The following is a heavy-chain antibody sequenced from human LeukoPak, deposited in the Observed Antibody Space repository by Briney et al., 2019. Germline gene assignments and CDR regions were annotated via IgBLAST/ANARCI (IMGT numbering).Heavy chain of an antibody. D-gene: IGHD3-10*01. J-gene: IGHJ4*02. V-gene: IGHV1-2*02. CDR3: ATAQGRGTMVRGVIDY. Sequence: ASVKVSCKASGYTFTGYYMHWVRQAPGQGLEWMGWINPNSGGTNYAQKFQGRVTMTRDTSISTAYMELSRLRSEDTAVYYCATAQGRGTMVRGVIDYWGQGTLVTVSS. CDR2: INPNSGGT. CDR1: GYTFTGYY.